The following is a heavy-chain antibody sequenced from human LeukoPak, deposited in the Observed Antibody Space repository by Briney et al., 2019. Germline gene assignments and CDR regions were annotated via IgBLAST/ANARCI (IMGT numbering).Heavy chain of an antibody. CDR2: INTNTGNP. Sequence: ASVKVSCKASGYTFTSYAMNWVRQAPGQGLEWMGWINTNTGNPTYAQGFTGRFVFSLDTSVSTAYLQISSLKAKDTAVYYCARVKYDFWSGYYDPGDYWGQGTLVTVSS. J-gene: IGHJ4*02. CDR3: ARVKYDFWSGYYDPGDY. D-gene: IGHD3-3*01. CDR1: GYTFTSYA. V-gene: IGHV7-4-1*02.